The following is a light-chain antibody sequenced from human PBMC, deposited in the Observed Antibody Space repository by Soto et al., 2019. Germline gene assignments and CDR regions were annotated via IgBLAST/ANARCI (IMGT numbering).Light chain of an antibody. V-gene: IGLV1-47*02. CDR3: SAWDDSLNGPV. CDR1: DSNIGINS. CDR2: RNN. J-gene: IGLJ2*01. Sequence: QAVLNQAPSASGTPGQRVTISCFGSDSNIGINSVCWFQQLPGTAPRLLIYRNNQRPSGVPDRYTGSKSGASASLAISGLRSEDEGDYYCSAWDDSLNGPVFGGGTKLTVL.